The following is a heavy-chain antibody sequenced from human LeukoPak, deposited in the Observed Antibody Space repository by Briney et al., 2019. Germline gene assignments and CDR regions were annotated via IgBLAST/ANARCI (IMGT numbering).Heavy chain of an antibody. CDR1: GFIFSSYW. Sequence: GGSLRLSCAASGFIFSSYWMSWVRQAPGKGLEWVANIKQDGSEKYYVDSVKGRFTISRDNAKNSLYLQMNSLRAEDTAVYYCARGRDYYGSGSYGAFDIWGQGTMVTVSS. CDR2: IKQDGSEK. J-gene: IGHJ3*02. D-gene: IGHD3-10*01. V-gene: IGHV3-7*01. CDR3: ARGRDYYGSGSYGAFDI.